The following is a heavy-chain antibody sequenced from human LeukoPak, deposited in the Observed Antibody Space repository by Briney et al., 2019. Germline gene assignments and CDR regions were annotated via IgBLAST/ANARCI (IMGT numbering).Heavy chain of an antibody. CDR2: IYTSGST. CDR1: GGSIRRYY. CDR3: ARSLSGYLLDY. J-gene: IGHJ4*02. V-gene: IGHV4-4*07. D-gene: IGHD3-22*01. Sequence: SETLSLTCTVSGGSIRRYYWSWIRQPAGKGLEWIGRIYTSGSTNYNPSLKSRVTISVDTSKNQFSLKLSSVTAADTAVYYCARSLSGYLLDYWGQGTLVTLSS.